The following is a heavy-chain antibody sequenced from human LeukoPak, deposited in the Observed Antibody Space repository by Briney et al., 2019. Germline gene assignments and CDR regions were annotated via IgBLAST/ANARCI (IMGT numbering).Heavy chain of an antibody. D-gene: IGHD4/OR15-4a*01. V-gene: IGHV3-11*01. CDR1: GFTFSDYY. CDR3: AKEGADYFHMDV. Sequence: PGGSLRLSCAASGFTFSDYYMSWIRQAPGKGLEWVSYISGSGSTVYYAASVRGRFTISRDNAKNSLFLQMNSLRAEDTALYYCAKEGADYFHMDVWGKGTTVTVSS. J-gene: IGHJ6*03. CDR2: ISGSGSTV.